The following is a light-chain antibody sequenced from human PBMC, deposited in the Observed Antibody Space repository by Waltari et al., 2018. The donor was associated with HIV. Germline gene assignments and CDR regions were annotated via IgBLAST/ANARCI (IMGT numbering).Light chain of an antibody. CDR1: KLGTVS. Sequence: SYVLTQPPSVSVAPGKTAMITCGGNKLGTVSVHWYQQKPGQAPVLVIYDDSDRPSGIPERFSGSNSGNTATLTISGLQAEDEAVYFCSSYTTRASVVFGGGTKLTVL. CDR2: DDS. J-gene: IGLJ2*01. CDR3: SSYTTRASVV. V-gene: IGLV3-21*01.